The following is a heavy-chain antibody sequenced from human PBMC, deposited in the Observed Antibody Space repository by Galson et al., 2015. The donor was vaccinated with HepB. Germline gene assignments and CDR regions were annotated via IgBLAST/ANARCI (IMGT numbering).Heavy chain of an antibody. V-gene: IGHV1-69*13. D-gene: IGHD2-15*01. J-gene: IGHJ6*02. CDR2: IVPIFGTT. CDR3: ARSVVAATTRPGYFYYYGMDV. CDR1: GGTFSSYA. Sequence: SVKVSCKASGGTFSSYAISWVRQAPGQGLEWMGGIVPIFGTTDYAQKFQGRFTITADESTSTAYMELSSLRSEDTAVYYCARSVVAATTRPGYFYYYGMDVWGQGTTVTVSS.